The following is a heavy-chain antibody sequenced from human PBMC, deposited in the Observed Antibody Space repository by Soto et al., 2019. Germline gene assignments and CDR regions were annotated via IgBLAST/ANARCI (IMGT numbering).Heavy chain of an antibody. Sequence: QVQLQQWGAGPLRPLETLSLTCGVSGGSFSGYYWAWIRQSPGKGLEWIGEINDRGSINYNPSLKSRVSISGDTSKNHYPLNLGAVAAADTAVYYCARESHDILTGPPWVWYFDLWGRGTLVTVSS. J-gene: IGHJ2*01. CDR3: ARESHDILTGPPWVWYFDL. D-gene: IGHD3-9*01. V-gene: IGHV4-34*01. CDR2: INDRGSI. CDR1: GGSFSGYY.